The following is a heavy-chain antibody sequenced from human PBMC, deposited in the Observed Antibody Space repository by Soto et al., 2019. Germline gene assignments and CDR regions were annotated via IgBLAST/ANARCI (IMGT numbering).Heavy chain of an antibody. Sequence: QLQLQESGPGLVKPSQTLSLTCTVSGGSLNNGHFYWVWIRQPPGKGLEWIGYVYFTGTTYLNPSLKSRISLSCEPSKNQSSLQLSSVTAADAAFNFCIRGFFSVSGSLTWFVPWGQGTLVTVS. V-gene: IGHV4-30-4*01. CDR1: GGSLNNGHFY. D-gene: IGHD3-10*01. CDR2: VYFTGTT. J-gene: IGHJ5*02. CDR3: IRGFFSVSGSLTWFVP.